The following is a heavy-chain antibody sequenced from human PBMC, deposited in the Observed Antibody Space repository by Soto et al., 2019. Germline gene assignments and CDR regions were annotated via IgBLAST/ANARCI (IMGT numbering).Heavy chain of an antibody. CDR2: IYYSGST. Sequence: SETLSLTCTVSGGTISSWYWSWIRQPPGKGLEWIGYIYYSGSTNCNPSLKSRVTISVDTSKNQFSLKLSSVTAADTAVYYCARRYGSAIDYWGQGNLVTFSS. D-gene: IGHD1-26*01. V-gene: IGHV4-59*08. CDR1: GGTISSWY. J-gene: IGHJ4*02. CDR3: ARRYGSAIDY.